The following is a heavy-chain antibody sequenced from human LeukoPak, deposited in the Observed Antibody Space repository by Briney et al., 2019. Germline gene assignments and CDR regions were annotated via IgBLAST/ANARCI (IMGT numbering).Heavy chain of an antibody. J-gene: IGHJ3*02. CDR3: ARGRDYYGSGSYYRDAFDI. CDR2: INPNSGGT. V-gene: IGHV1-2*02. Sequence: GASVKVSCKASGYTFTGYYMHWVRQAPGQGLEWMGWINPNSGGTNYAQKFQGRVTMTRDTSISTAYMELSRLRSDDTAVYYCARGRDYYGSGSYYRDAFDIRGQGTMVTVSS. D-gene: IGHD3-10*01. CDR1: GYTFTGYY.